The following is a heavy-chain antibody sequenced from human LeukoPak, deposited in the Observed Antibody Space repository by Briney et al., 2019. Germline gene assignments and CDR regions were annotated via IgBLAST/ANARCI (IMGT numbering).Heavy chain of an antibody. CDR2: IIPILGIA. CDR1: GGTFSSYA. D-gene: IGHD3-10*01. Sequence: SVKVSCKASGGTFSSYAISWVRQAPGQGLEWMGRIIPILGIANYAQKFQGRVTITADKSTSAAYMELSSLRSEDTAVYYCARGYGGSGSYYHDAFDIWGQGTMVTVSS. J-gene: IGHJ3*02. V-gene: IGHV1-69*04. CDR3: ARGYGGSGSYYHDAFDI.